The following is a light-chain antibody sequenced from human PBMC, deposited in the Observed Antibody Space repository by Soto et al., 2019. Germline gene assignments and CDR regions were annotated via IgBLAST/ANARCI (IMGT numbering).Light chain of an antibody. CDR3: QSYDNSLSGVV. CDR2: DND. V-gene: IGLV1-40*01. J-gene: IGLJ2*01. Sequence: QSVLTQPPSVSGAPGQSIIISCTGSSSNIGAGFDVHWYQHLPGTAPKLLVYDNDNRPSGLPARFSDSRSGTSASLAITSLQADDEADYYCQSYDNSLSGVVFGGGTKLTVL. CDR1: SSNIGAGFD.